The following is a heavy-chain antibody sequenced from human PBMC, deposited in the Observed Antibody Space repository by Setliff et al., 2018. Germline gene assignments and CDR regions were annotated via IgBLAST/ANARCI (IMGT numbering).Heavy chain of an antibody. CDR1: GFTFSSYA. Sequence: GGSLRLSCAASGFTFSSYAMNWVRQAPGKGLEWVSAISDSGGSAYYADSVKGRFTISRDNSKNTLYLQMTSLRAEDTAVYYCAREQWLDPPGYYYMDVWAKGTTVTVSS. V-gene: IGHV3-23*01. J-gene: IGHJ6*03. D-gene: IGHD6-19*01. CDR2: ISDSGGSA. CDR3: AREQWLDPPGYYYMDV.